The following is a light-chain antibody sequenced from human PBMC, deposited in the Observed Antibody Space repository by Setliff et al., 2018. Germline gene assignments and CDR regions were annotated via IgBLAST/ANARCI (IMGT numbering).Light chain of an antibody. J-gene: IGLJ1*01. CDR3: AAWDDSLLGYV. CDR1: SSDIGAYNF. CDR2: GVS. V-gene: IGLV2-14*03. Sequence: QSVLTQPASVSGPHGQSITISCTGTSSDIGAYNFVFWYQQHPGKAPRLIIHGVSERPSGISDRFSASKSGNTASLIISGLQTEDEADYYCAAWDDSLLGYVFGTGTKVTVL.